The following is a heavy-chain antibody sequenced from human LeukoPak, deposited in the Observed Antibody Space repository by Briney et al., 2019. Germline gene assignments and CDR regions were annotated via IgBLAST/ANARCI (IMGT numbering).Heavy chain of an antibody. CDR3: ARDLTRYGSGSYLAFDI. V-gene: IGHV3-53*01. D-gene: IGHD3-10*01. CDR1: GFTVSSNY. CDR2: IYSGDST. Sequence: PGGSLRLSCAASGFTVSSNYMSWVRRAPGKGLEWVSVIYSGDSTYYADSVKGRFTISRDNSKNTLYLQMNSLRAEDTAVYYCARDLTRYGSGSYLAFDIWGQGTMVTVSS. J-gene: IGHJ3*02.